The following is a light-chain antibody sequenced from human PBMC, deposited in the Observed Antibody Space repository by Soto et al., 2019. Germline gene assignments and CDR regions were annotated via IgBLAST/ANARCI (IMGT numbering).Light chain of an antibody. CDR2: VNSDGSH. V-gene: IGLV4-69*01. Sequence: QLVLTQSPSASASLGASVKLTCTLSSGHSSYAIAWHQQQPETGPRYLMKVNSDGSHSKGDGIPDRFSGSSAGAERYLTISSLHSEDEADYYCQTWGTGLRVLGTGTKVTVL. J-gene: IGLJ1*01. CDR1: SGHSSYA. CDR3: QTWGTGLRV.